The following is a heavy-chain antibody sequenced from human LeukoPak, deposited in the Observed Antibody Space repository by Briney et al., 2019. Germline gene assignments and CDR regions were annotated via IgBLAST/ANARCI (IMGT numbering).Heavy chain of an antibody. CDR1: GFTFSSYA. CDR2: ISGSGGST. D-gene: IGHD3-9*01. J-gene: IGHJ4*02. Sequence: PGGSLRLSCAASGFTFSSYAMSWVRQAPGKGLEWVSAISGSGGSTYYADSVKGRFTISRDNSKNTLYLQMNSLRAEDTAVYYCAKRRRAYYDILTGYSDYFDYWGQGTLVTVSS. CDR3: AKRRRAYYDILTGYSDYFDY. V-gene: IGHV3-23*01.